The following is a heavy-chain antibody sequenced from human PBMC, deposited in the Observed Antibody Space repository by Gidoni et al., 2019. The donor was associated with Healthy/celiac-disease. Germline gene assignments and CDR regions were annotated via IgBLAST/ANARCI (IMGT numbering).Heavy chain of an antibody. Sequence: QLQLQESGSGLVKPSQTLSLTCAVSGAPLSSGGYSWSWIRQPPGKGLEWIGYIYHSGSTYYNPSLKSRVTISVDRSKNQFSLKLSSVTAADTAVYYCARGPDYGDYELYYFDYWGQGTLVTVSS. D-gene: IGHD4-17*01. CDR1: GAPLSSGGYS. J-gene: IGHJ4*02. V-gene: IGHV4-30-2*01. CDR3: ARGPDYGDYELYYFDY. CDR2: IYHSGST.